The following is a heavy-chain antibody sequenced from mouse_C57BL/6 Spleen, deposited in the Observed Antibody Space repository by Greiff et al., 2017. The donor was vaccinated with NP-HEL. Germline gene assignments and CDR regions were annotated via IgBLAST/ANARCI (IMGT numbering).Heavy chain of an antibody. CDR1: GFTFSDYG. CDR2: ISSGSSTI. CDR3: ARPDYGNYDYAMDY. Sequence: DVMLVESGGGLVKPGGSLKLSCAASGFTFSDYGMHWVRQAPEKGLEWVAYISSGSSTIYYADTVKGRFTISRDNAKNTLFLQMTSLRSEDTAMYYCARPDYGNYDYAMDYWGQGTSVTVSS. V-gene: IGHV5-17*01. J-gene: IGHJ4*01. D-gene: IGHD2-1*01.